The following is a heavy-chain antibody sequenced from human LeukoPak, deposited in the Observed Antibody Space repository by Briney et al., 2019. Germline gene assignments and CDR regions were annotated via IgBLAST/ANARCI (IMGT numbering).Heavy chain of an antibody. CDR1: GFTFSSYG. D-gene: IGHD3-10*01. V-gene: IGHV3-30*18. J-gene: IGHJ4*02. Sequence: GGSLRLSCAASGFTFSSYGMHRVRQAPGKGLEWVAVISYDGSNKYYADSVKGRFTISRDNSKNTLYLQMNSLRAEGTAVYYCAKDASFGELPNLFDYWGQGTLVTVSS. CDR2: ISYDGSNK. CDR3: AKDASFGELPNLFDY.